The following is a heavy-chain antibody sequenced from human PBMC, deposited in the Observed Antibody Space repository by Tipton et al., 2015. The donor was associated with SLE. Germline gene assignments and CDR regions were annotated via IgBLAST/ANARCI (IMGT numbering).Heavy chain of an antibody. D-gene: IGHD3-16*01. J-gene: IGHJ3*02. CDR3: VAQEGGRDDAFDI. V-gene: IGHV4-59*12. CDR2: FFFGGST. Sequence: TLSLTCTVYGGSFSGKYWIWVRQPPGKGLEWIGHFFFGGSTYYNPSLESRVTISVDSSKNQFSLRKNSVTAADTAIYYCVAQEGGRDDAFDIWGQGTVVNVSS. CDR1: GGSFSGKY.